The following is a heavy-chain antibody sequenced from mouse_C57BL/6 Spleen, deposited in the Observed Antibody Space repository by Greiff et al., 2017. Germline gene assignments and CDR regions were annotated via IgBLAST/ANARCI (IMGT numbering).Heavy chain of an antibody. J-gene: IGHJ3*01. D-gene: IGHD1-1*01. V-gene: IGHV2-9*01. CDR3: ALSGSSYGFAY. Sequence: WLGVIWGGGSTNYNSALMSRLSISKDNSKSQVFLKMNSLQTDDTAMYYCALSGSSYGFAYWGQGTLVTVSA. CDR2: IWGGGST.